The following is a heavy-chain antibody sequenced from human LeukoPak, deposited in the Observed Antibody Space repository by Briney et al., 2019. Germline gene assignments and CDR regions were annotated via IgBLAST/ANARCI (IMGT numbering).Heavy chain of an antibody. D-gene: IGHD3-9*01. CDR2: INPSGGST. CDR3: APYDILTGYYRD. V-gene: IGHV1-46*01. Sequence: ASVKVSCKASGYTFTSYYMHWVRQAPGQGLEWIGIINPSGGSTSYAQKFQGRVTMTRDTSTSTVYMELSSLRSEDTAVYYCAPYDILTGYYRDWGQGTLVTVSS. J-gene: IGHJ4*02. CDR1: GYTFTSYY.